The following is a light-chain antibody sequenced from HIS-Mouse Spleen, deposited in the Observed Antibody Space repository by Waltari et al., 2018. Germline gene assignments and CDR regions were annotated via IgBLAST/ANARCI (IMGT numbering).Light chain of an antibody. J-gene: IGLJ3*02. Sequence: QSALTQPRSVSGSPGQSVTISCTGTSSDVGGYNYVSWYQQHPGKAPKPMIYDVSRRPSGVPDRFSGYKSGNTASLTISGLQAEDEADYYCCSYAGSYTWVFGGGTKLTVL. CDR1: SSDVGGYNY. CDR3: CSYAGSYTWV. CDR2: DVS. V-gene: IGLV2-11*01.